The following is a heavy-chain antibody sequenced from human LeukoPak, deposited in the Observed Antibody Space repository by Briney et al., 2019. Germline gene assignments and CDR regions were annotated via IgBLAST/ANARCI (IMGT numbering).Heavy chain of an antibody. J-gene: IGHJ4*02. Sequence: SETLSLTCTVSGGSVSSGSYYWSWIRQPPGRGLEWIAYIHYSGSAAYNPSLKSRVTISRDMSTNQFSLKMTSVTAADTAVYYCARDQYGTFDYWGQGTLVTVSS. CDR3: ARDQYGTFDY. CDR1: GGSVSSGSYY. D-gene: IGHD4-17*01. CDR2: IHYSGSA. V-gene: IGHV4-61*01.